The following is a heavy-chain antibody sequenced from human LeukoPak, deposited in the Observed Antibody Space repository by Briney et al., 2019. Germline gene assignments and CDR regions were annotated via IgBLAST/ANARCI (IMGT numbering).Heavy chain of an antibody. J-gene: IGHJ4*02. CDR3: AILASGY. D-gene: IGHD7-27*01. CDR2: INHSGST. Sequence: AGGSLRLSCAASGFTFSSYAMSWIRQPPGKGLEWIGEINHSGSTNYNPSLKSRVTISVDTSKNQFSLKLSSVTAADTAVYYCAILASGYWGQGTLVTVSS. V-gene: IGHV4-34*08. CDR1: GFTFSSYA.